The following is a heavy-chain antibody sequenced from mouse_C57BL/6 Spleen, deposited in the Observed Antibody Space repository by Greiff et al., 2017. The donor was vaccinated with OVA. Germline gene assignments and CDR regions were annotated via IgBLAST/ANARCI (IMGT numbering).Heavy chain of an antibody. CDR1: GYTFTSYW. CDR3: ARGRGSGYYFDY. D-gene: IGHD3-2*02. CDR2: IDPSDSYT. J-gene: IGHJ2*01. V-gene: IGHV1-59*01. Sequence: QVQLQQSGAELVRPGTSVKLSCKASGYTFTSYWMHWVKQRPGQGLEWIGVIDPSDSYTNYNQKFKGKATLTVDTSSSTAYMQLSSLTSEDSAVYYCARGRGSGYYFDYWGQGTTLTVSS.